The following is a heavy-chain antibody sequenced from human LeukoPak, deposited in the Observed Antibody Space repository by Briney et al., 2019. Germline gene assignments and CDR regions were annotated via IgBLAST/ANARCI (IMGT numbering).Heavy chain of an antibody. V-gene: IGHV4-39*01. D-gene: IGHD3-22*01. CDR2: IYYSGNT. J-gene: IGHJ3*02. CDR3: ARGDYYYDSTDLGAFDI. Sequence: SETLSLTCIVSGGSISRSNYYWGWIRQAPGKGLKWIASIYYSGNTYYNPSLKSRLTISVDTSKNQFSQKLSSVTAADTAVYYCARGDYYYDSTDLGAFDIWGQGTMVTVS. CDR1: GGSISRSNYY.